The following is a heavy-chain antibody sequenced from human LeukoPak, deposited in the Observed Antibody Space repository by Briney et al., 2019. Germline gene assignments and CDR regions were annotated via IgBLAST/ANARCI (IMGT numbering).Heavy chain of an antibody. J-gene: IGHJ5*02. D-gene: IGHD2-2*02. Sequence: SVKVSCKASGGTLSSYAISWVRQAPGRGREWMGVIIHMFGTANYAQKFPGRVTLPADESTRKASIEASRLSAVDTAVYYCAREEPAAINWFDPWGQGTLVTVSS. V-gene: IGHV1-69*13. CDR1: GGTLSSYA. CDR2: IIHMFGTA. CDR3: AREEPAAINWFDP.